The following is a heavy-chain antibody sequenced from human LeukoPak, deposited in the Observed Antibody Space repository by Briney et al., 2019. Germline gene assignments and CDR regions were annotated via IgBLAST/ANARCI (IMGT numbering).Heavy chain of an antibody. J-gene: IGHJ6*02. V-gene: IGHV3-66*01. Sequence: GGSLRLSCAASGFTFSSYAMSWVRQAPGKGLEWVSVIYSGGSTYYADSVKGRFTISRDNSKNTLYLQMNSLRAEDTAVYYCARRPVSRDDYYYYGMDVWGQGTTVTVSS. CDR1: GFTFSSYA. D-gene: IGHD6-6*01. CDR2: IYSGGST. CDR3: ARRPVSRDDYYYYGMDV.